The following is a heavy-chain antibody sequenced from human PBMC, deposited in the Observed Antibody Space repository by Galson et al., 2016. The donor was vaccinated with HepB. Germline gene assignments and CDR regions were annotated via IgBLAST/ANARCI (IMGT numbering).Heavy chain of an antibody. Sequence: SVKVSCKASGYTFINYYMHWVRQAPGQGLEWMGIGNPSTGSTSYAQKFRDRVTVTRDTSTSTVYMELSSLGSEDTAVCYCARGRGSNSVNGYRMDVWGQGTTVTVSS. D-gene: IGHD5-18*01. CDR3: ARGRGSNSVNGYRMDV. CDR2: GNPSTGST. CDR1: GYTFINYY. V-gene: IGHV1-46*01. J-gene: IGHJ6*02.